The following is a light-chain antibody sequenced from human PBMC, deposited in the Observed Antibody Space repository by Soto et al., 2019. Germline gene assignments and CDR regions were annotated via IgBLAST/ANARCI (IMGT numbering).Light chain of an antibody. CDR2: EVF. CDR1: TSDVGGYNY. J-gene: IGLJ2*01. CDR3: TSYASTSTYVV. V-gene: IGLV2-14*01. Sequence: QSVLTQPASGSGSPGQSITISCTGTTSDVGGYNYVSWYQHHPGKAPNLLMYEVFNRPSGVSNRFSGSRSGNTASLTISGLQADDEADYYCTSYASTSTYVVFGGGTKLTVL.